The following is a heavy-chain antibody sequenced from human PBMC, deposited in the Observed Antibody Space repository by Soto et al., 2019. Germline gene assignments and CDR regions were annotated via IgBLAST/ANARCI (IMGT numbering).Heavy chain of an antibody. CDR3: ATSSGGENWNGWGAFDF. J-gene: IGHJ3*01. Sequence: QVQLVESGGGVVQPGRSLRLSCAASGFTFSSYGMHWVRQAPGKGLEWVAVISYDGSNKYYADSVKGRFTISRDNSQLTLDLQMNSLTADDTAVYYGATSSGGENWNGWGAFDFCGQGTMVTVSS. D-gene: IGHD1-1*01. CDR1: GFTFSSYG. CDR2: ISYDGSNK. V-gene: IGHV3-30*03.